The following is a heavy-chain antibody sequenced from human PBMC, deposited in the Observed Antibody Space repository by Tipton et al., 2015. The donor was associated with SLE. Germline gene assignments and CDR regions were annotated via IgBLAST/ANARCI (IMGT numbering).Heavy chain of an antibody. CDR3: ARGEEAAATGYYYYYMDV. J-gene: IGHJ6*03. Sequence: TLSLTCTVSGDSVISGTYYWSWIRQPPGKGLEWIGYIYYSGSTNYNPSLKSRVTISVDTSKNQFSLKLSSVTAADTAVYYCARGEEAAATGYYYYYMDVWGKGTTVTVSS. CDR1: GDSVISGTYY. CDR2: IYYSGST. V-gene: IGHV4-61*01. D-gene: IGHD6-13*01.